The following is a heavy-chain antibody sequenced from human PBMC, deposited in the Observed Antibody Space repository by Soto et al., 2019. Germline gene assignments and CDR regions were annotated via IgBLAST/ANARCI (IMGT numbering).Heavy chain of an antibody. CDR1: GYTFTSYY. CDR3: ARDARNDSPGAFDI. CDR2: INPSGGTA. V-gene: IGHV1-46*01. J-gene: IGHJ3*02. Sequence: GDSVKVSCKASGYTFTSYYMHWVRQAPGQGLEWMGIINPSGGTANYAQKFQGRVTITADESTSTAYMELSSLRSEDTAVYYCARDARNDSPGAFDIWGQGTMVTVSS. D-gene: IGHD1-1*01.